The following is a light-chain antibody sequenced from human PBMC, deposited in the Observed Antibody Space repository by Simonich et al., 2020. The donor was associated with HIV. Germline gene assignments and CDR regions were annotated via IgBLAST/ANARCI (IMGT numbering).Light chain of an antibody. CDR2: DAS. Sequence: EIVLTQSPGTLSLSPGERATLSCRDSQSVSSTYLAWYQQKPGLAPRLLIYDASSRATGIPDRFSGSGSGTEFTLTISSMQSEDFAVYYCQQYGSSPYTFGQGTTLEIK. CDR3: QQYGSSPYT. V-gene: IGKV3D-20*01. CDR1: QSVSSTY. J-gene: IGKJ2*01.